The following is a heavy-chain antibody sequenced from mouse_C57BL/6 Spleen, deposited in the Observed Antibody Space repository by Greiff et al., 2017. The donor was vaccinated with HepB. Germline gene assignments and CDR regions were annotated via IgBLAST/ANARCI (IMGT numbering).Heavy chain of an antibody. CDR2: IHPNSGST. CDR3: ARRGTTVVADY. D-gene: IGHD1-1*01. Sequence: VQLQQSGAELVKPGASVKLSCKASGYTFTSYWMHWVKQRPGQGLEWIGMIHPNSGSTNYNEKFKSKATLTVDKSSSTAYMQLSSLTSEDSAVYYCARRGTTVVADYWGQGTTLTVSS. CDR1: GYTFTSYW. V-gene: IGHV1-64*01. J-gene: IGHJ2*01.